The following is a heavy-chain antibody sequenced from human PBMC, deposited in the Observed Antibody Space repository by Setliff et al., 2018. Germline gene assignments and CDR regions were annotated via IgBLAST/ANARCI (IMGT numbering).Heavy chain of an antibody. CDR1: GFTFDSYP. Sequence: LRLSCVASGFTFDSYPIHWVRQAPGTGLEWVAVISYDATKRDYVDSVKGRFTVSRDNSRNTVYLQMNSLRAEDTAVYYCARDFQLVLPYHVDCAMDVWGKGTTVTVSS. CDR3: ARDFQLVLPYHVDCAMDV. D-gene: IGHD3-10*01. CDR2: ISYDATKR. V-gene: IGHV3-30*16. J-gene: IGHJ6*03.